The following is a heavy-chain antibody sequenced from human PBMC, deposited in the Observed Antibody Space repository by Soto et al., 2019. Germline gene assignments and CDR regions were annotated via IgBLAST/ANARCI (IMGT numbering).Heavy chain of an antibody. Sequence: GGSLRLSCAASGFTFSSYGMHWVRQAPGKGLEWVAVIWYDGSNKYYADSVKGRFTISRDNSKNTLYLQMNSLRAEDTAVYYCARDQQWLVRFYFDFWGQGALVTVSS. J-gene: IGHJ4*02. D-gene: IGHD6-19*01. CDR1: GFTFSSYG. V-gene: IGHV3-33*01. CDR2: IWYDGSNK. CDR3: ARDQQWLVRFYFDF.